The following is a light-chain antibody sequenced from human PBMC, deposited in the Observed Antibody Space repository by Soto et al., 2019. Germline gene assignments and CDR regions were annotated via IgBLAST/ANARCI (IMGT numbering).Light chain of an antibody. CDR1: QSVSSY. V-gene: IGKV3-11*01. Sequence: EIVLTQSPATQSLSPGERATLSCRASQSVSSYLAWYQQKPGQAPRLLIYDASNRATGIPARFSGSGSGTDFTLTISSLEPEDFAVYYCHQRSKFGQGTKVEIK. CDR2: DAS. J-gene: IGKJ1*01. CDR3: HQRSK.